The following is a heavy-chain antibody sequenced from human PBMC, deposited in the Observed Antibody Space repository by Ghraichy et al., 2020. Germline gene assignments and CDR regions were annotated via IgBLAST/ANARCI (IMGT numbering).Heavy chain of an antibody. Sequence: SETLSLTCTVSGGSISSSDYYWSWILQHPGKGLEWIGYIYYSGDTYYNPSLKSRATISVDTSKNQFTLKLTSVTAADTAVYYCARSAPNNWFDPWGQGTLVSVSS. CDR1: GGSISSSDYY. J-gene: IGHJ5*02. CDR2: IYYSGDT. V-gene: IGHV4-31*03. CDR3: ARSAPNNWFDP.